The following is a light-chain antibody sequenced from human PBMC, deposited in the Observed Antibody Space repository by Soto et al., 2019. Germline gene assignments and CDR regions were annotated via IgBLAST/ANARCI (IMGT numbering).Light chain of an antibody. CDR2: ATS. Sequence: DIPLTQSPSSLSSSVGDRVTISCRASQDITSYVAWYQQQPEKAPKLLIFATSKLPSGVPSRFSGSGSGTEFTLTISSLQPEDFATYYCQQVQGFPFTFGPGTTVDIK. CDR1: QDITSY. J-gene: IGKJ3*01. CDR3: QQVQGFPFT. V-gene: IGKV1-9*01.